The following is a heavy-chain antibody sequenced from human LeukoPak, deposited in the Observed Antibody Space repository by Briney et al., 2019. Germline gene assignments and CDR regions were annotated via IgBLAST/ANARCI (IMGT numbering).Heavy chain of an antibody. CDR1: GFTFRSYA. CDR3: AKRGAEVGVTVAPGDY. J-gene: IGHJ4*02. D-gene: IGHD3-16*02. V-gene: IGHV3-23*01. CDR2: ISCSGDST. Sequence: GGSLRLSCAASGFTFRSYAMSWVRQAPGKGLEWVSAISCSGDSTYYADSVKGRFTISRDNSKNTLYLQMNSLRAEDTAVYYCAKRGAEVGVTVAPGDYWGQGTLVTVSS.